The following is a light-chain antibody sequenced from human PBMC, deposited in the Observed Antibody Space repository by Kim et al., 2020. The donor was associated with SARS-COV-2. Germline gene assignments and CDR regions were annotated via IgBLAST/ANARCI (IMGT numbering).Light chain of an antibody. CDR1: QDISTS. J-gene: IGKJ5*01. Sequence: DIQMTQSPSSLSVSEGDRVTITCQASQDISTSLNWFQLKPGKAPKRLISHASNLETGVPSRFTGRGSGTNFNFTIASLQPEDIAIYYCLHYHEFLPTFGQGTRLEIK. V-gene: IGKV1-33*01. CDR3: LHYHEFLPT. CDR2: HAS.